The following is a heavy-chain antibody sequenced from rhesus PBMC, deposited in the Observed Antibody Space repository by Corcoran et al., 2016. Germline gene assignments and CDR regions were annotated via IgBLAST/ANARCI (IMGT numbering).Heavy chain of an antibody. CDR1: GFTFSAYE. CDR2: IGGDSSYT. CDR3: ARRGFDLEWLLGGAFDF. V-gene: IGHV3-115*02. J-gene: IGHJ3*01. Sequence: EVQLAESGGGLVRPGGSLRLSCAASGFTFSAYEMPWVRRAPGSGVAAVSVIGGDSSYTHYADSVKGRFTISRDNAKNSLSLQMNSLRAEDTAVYYCARRGFDLEWLLGGAFDFWGQGLRVTVSS. D-gene: IGHD3-3*01.